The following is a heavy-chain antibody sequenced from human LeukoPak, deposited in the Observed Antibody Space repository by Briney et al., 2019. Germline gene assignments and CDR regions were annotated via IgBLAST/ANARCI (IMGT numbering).Heavy chain of an antibody. CDR2: IYYSGST. CDR1: GGSISNYY. CDR3: ARGLWFGELDY. D-gene: IGHD3-10*01. V-gene: IGHV4-59*08. Sequence: SETLSLTCTVSGGSISNYYWSWIRQPPGKGLEWTGYIYYSGSTNYNPSLKSRVTISVDTSKNQFSLKLSSVTAADTAVYYCARGLWFGELDYWGQGTLVTVSS. J-gene: IGHJ4*02.